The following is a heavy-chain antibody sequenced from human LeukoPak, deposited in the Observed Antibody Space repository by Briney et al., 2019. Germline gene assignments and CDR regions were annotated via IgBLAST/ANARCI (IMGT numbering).Heavy chain of an antibody. CDR2: SYYSGST. CDR1: GGSNSRGGYY. V-gene: IGHV4-30-2*01. CDR3: ASGPSVTYLFDP. D-gene: IGHD4-17*01. J-gene: IGHJ5*02. Sequence: NPSETLSLTGTVSGGSNSRGGYYGRCIRQPPGEARECIGYSYYSGSTYYHPSLKSRLTISVDRSKLHFSLKLSCVTAADTGVYYCASGPSVTYLFDPWGQGTLVTVSS.